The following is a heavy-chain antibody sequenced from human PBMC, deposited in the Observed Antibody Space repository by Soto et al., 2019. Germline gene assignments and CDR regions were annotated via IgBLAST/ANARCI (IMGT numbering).Heavy chain of an antibody. J-gene: IGHJ6*02. D-gene: IGHD2-2*01. V-gene: IGHV1-18*04. CDR1: GYTFTSYG. CDR2: ISAYNGNT. Sequence: ASVKVSCKASGYTFTSYGISWVRQAPGQGLEWMGWISAYNGNTNYAQKLQGRVTMTTDTSTSTAYMELRSLRSDDTAVYYCARHCSSTSCYLSWLYYYYGMDVWGQGTTVTVSS. CDR3: ARHCSSTSCYLSWLYYYYGMDV.